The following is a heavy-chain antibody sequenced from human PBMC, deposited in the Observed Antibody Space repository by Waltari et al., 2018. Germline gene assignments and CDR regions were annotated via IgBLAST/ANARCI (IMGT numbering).Heavy chain of an antibody. CDR2: RTGNSGKV. V-gene: IGHV3-9*01. CDR1: GFTYDDFA. J-gene: IGHJ4*02. CDR3: TKDLTHTNYEGFAN. D-gene: IGHD3-16*01. Sequence: EVQLVESGGALVQPGRSLRLSCSTSGFTYDDFAMHWVRQVPGKGLEWGAGRTGNSGKVDYAGSVKGRFTISRDNAKNLLFLQMNSLRPEDTALYYCTKDLTHTNYEGFANWGLGTLVTVSS.